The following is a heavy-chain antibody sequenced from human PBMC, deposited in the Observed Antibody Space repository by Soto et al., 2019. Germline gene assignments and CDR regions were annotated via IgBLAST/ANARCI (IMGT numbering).Heavy chain of an antibody. J-gene: IGHJ5*02. Sequence: PSETLSLTCSVSGGSVNSGGYSWSCIRQPPVEGLEWIGFISPSGSPAYNPSLKSRVTISVDRSNNQISLELSSVTAADTAVYYCARGVLAWGPGTLVTVS. CDR1: GGSVNSGGYS. CDR3: ARGVLA. V-gene: IGHV4-30-2*01. CDR2: ISPSGSP. D-gene: IGHD2-8*01.